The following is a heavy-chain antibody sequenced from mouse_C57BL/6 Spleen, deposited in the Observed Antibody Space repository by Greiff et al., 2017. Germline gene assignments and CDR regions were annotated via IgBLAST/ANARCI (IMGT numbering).Heavy chain of an antibody. CDR2: IHPNSGST. CDR3: ARNYGSSWYFDV. V-gene: IGHV1-64*01. Sequence: QLQQPGAELVKPGASVKLSCKASGYTFTSYWMHWVKQRPGQGLEWIGMIHPNSGSTNYNEKFKSKATLTVDKSSSTAYMQLSSLTSEDSAVYYCARNYGSSWYFDVWGTGTTVTVSS. CDR1: GYTFTSYW. D-gene: IGHD1-1*01. J-gene: IGHJ1*03.